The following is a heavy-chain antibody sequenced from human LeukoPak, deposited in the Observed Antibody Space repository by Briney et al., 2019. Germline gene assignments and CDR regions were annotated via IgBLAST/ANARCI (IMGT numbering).Heavy chain of an antibody. D-gene: IGHD6-19*01. J-gene: IGHJ3*02. CDR2: IYSGGST. CDR3: AREGVAGNDAFDI. CDR1: GFTVSSNY. Sequence: PGGSLRLSCAASGFTVSSNYMSWVRQAPGKGLAWVSVIYSGGSTYYADSVKGRFTISRDNSKNTLYLQMNSLRAEDTAVYYCAREGVAGNDAFDIGGQARMVTVSS. V-gene: IGHV3-66*02.